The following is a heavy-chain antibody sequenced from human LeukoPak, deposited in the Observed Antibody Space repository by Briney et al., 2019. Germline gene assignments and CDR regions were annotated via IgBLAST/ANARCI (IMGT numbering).Heavy chain of an antibody. CDR3: AKDHYDSSGYYFGVDN. V-gene: IGHV3-30*18. D-gene: IGHD3-22*01. CDR2: IPYDGSYQ. Sequence: RGSLRLSCAASGFTFRSYGMHWVRLAPGKGLEWVAVIPYDGSYQYYGDSVKGRFSISRDNSKNTLYLQMNSLRPEDTGVYYCAKDHYDSSGYYFGVDNWGQGTLVTVSS. J-gene: IGHJ4*02. CDR1: GFTFRSYG.